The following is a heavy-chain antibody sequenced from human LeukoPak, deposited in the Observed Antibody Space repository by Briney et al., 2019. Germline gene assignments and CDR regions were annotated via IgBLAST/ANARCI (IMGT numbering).Heavy chain of an antibody. CDR1: GYTFIGYY. Sequence: ASVKVSCKTSGYTFIGYYIHWVRQAPGQGLEWMGWINPSSGDTIYAQNFQGRLTMTRHTSISTAYMELSRLRCDDTAVYYCARSPDYSRFGSWGQGTLVTVSS. CDR2: INPSSGDT. J-gene: IGHJ4*02. CDR3: ARSPDYSRFGS. D-gene: IGHD4-11*01. V-gene: IGHV1-2*02.